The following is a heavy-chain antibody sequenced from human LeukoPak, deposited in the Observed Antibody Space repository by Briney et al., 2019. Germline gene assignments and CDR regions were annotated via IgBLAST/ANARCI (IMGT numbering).Heavy chain of an antibody. Sequence: GGSLRLSCAASGFTFSSYAMHWVRQAPGKGLEWVAVISYDGSNKYYADSVKGRFTISRDNSKNTLYLQMNSLRAEDTAVYYCARARGAAPGYYYYYMDVWGKGTTVTVSS. CDR1: GFTFSSYA. D-gene: IGHD6-25*01. CDR2: ISYDGSNK. V-gene: IGHV3-30-3*01. J-gene: IGHJ6*03. CDR3: ARARGAAPGYYYYYMDV.